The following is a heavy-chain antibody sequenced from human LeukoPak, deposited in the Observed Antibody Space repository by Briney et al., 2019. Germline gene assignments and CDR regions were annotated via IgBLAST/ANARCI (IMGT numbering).Heavy chain of an antibody. J-gene: IGHJ4*02. CDR2: ISHAGGA. CDR3: ARGPPPDFDRSGFYYNY. V-gene: IGHV4-34*01. D-gene: IGHD3-22*01. Sequence: SETLSLTCAIYGASFSGYYWSWFRQPPGKGLEWIGEISHAGGASYNPSLKSRVNISEDTSKNQFSLNLSSVTAADTAVYYCARGPPPDFDRSGFYYNYWGQGTLVIVSS. CDR1: GASFSGYY.